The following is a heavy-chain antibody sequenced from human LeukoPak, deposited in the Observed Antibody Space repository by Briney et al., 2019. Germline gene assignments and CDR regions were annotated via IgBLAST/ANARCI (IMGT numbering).Heavy chain of an antibody. D-gene: IGHD4/OR15-4a*01. CDR2: ISYDGSNK. CDR3: ARDRCSNNWFDP. CDR1: GFTFSSYG. J-gene: IGHJ5*02. V-gene: IGHV3-30*19. Sequence: GGSLRLSCAASGFTFSSYGMHWVRQAPGKGLEWVAVISYDGSNKYYADSVKGRFTISRDNSKNTLYLQMNSLRAEDTAVYYCARDRCSNNWFDPWGQGTLVTVSS.